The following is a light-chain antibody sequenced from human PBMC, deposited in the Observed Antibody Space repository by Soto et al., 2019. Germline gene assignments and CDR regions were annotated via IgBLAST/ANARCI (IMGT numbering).Light chain of an antibody. CDR2: EVS. CDR1: SSDVGAYNY. J-gene: IGLJ1*01. CDR3: SSYAGSNTYV. V-gene: IGLV2-8*01. Sequence: QSVLTQPPSASGSPGQSVTIPCTGTSSDVGAYNYVSWYQQHPGKAPKLMIYEVSKRPSGVPDRFSGSKSGNTASLTVSGLQAEDETDYYCSSYAGSNTYVFGTGTKVTVL.